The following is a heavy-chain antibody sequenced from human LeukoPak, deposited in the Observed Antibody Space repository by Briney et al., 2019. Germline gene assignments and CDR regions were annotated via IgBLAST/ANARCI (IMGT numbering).Heavy chain of an antibody. D-gene: IGHD3-22*01. CDR2: MNPNSGNT. CDR1: GYTFTSYD. Sequence: ASVKVSCKASGYTFTSYDINWVRQATGQGLEWMGWMNPNSGNTGYEQKFQGRVTITRNTSISTAYMELSSLRSEDTAVYYCARERDSSGYYYGFPDAFDIWGQGTMVTVSS. J-gene: IGHJ3*02. CDR3: ARERDSSGYYYGFPDAFDI. V-gene: IGHV1-8*03.